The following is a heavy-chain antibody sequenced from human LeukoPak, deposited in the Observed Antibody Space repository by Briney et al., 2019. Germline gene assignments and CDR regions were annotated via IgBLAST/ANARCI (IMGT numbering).Heavy chain of an antibody. V-gene: IGHV1-2*02. CDR2: IHPKSGDT. D-gene: IGHD7-27*01. CDR3: ARDHNWGPDY. CDR1: GYTFTCYG. Sequence: GASVKVSCKASGYTFTCYGISWVRQAPGQGLEWMGWIHPKSGDTNYAERFQGRVSLTRDTSISTAYMELSSLRSDDTAVYYCARDHNWGPDYWGQGTLVSVSS. J-gene: IGHJ4*02.